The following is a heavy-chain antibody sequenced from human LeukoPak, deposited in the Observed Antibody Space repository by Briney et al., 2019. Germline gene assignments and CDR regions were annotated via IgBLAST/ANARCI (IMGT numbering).Heavy chain of an antibody. D-gene: IGHD3-10*01. CDR3: ARDWYYGSGSYHAAYYFDY. Sequence: ASVKVSCKASGYTFTSYYMHWVRQAPGQGLEWMGIINPSGGSTSYAQKFQGRVTMTRDTSTSTVYMELSSLRSEDTAVYYCARDWYYGSGSYHAAYYFDYWGQGTLVTVSS. CDR2: INPSGGST. CDR1: GYTFTSYY. J-gene: IGHJ4*02. V-gene: IGHV1-46*01.